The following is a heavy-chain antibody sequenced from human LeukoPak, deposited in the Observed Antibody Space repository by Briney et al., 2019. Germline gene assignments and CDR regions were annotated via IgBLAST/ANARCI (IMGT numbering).Heavy chain of an antibody. J-gene: IGHJ5*02. Sequence: GASVKVSCKASGYTFTSYGISWVRQAPGQGLEWMGWISGYNGYTHYAHNLQGRVTMTRDTSITTAYMELNRLRSDDTAVYYCARDTAMVTYWFDPWGQGTLVTVSS. CDR1: GYTFTSYG. V-gene: IGHV1-18*01. CDR3: ARDTAMVTYWFDP. CDR2: ISGYNGYT. D-gene: IGHD5-18*01.